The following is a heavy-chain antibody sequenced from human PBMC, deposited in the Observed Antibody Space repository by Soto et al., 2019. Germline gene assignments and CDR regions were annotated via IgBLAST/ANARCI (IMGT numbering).Heavy chain of an antibody. CDR2: ISTYNGDT. D-gene: IGHD5-12*01. CDR3: AREGVAPYYYYGMDV. J-gene: IGHJ6*02. V-gene: IGHV1-18*01. CDR1: GYTFTRSG. Sequence: ASVKVSCKASGYTFTRSGISWVRQAPGQGLEWMGWISTYNGDTNYAQTFQGRVTMTTDTSTSTVHMEVRSLRSDDTAVYYCAREGVAPYYYYGMDVWGRGKLVTVSS.